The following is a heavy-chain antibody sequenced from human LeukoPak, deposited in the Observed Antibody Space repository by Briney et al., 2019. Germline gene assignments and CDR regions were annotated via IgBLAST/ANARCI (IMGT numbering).Heavy chain of an antibody. J-gene: IGHJ4*02. CDR2: ISGDDGST. V-gene: IGHV3-23*01. D-gene: IGHD5-18*01. Sequence: PGGSLRLSCVASGFTFSSYWMSWVRQAPGKGLEWVSAISGDDGSTYYADSLKGRFTISRDNSKNTLYLQMNSLRAEDAAVYYCAKDISQGYTYGFIEQDFWGQGTPVTVSS. CDR1: GFTFSSYW. CDR3: AKDISQGYTYGFIEQDF.